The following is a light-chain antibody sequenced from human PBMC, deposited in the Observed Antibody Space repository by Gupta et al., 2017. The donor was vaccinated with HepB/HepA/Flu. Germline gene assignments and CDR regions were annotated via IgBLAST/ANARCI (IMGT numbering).Light chain of an antibody. CDR1: TSVSSN. V-gene: IGKV3-11*01. J-gene: IGKJ5*01. Sequence: PLSLSPGERVTPAFVASTSVSSNLAWYQQQTAQAPWLLVYDASSRASNVPPRFSGVGSGTDFTLPISSLEPADFAVYYCQQHCNWPPRTFGQGTRLEIK. CDR2: DAS. CDR3: QQHCNWPPRT.